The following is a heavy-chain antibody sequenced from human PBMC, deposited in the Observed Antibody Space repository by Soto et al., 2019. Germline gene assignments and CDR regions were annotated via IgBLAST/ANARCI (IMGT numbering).Heavy chain of an antibody. CDR1: GFTLSSYW. CDR2: INTDGSST. J-gene: IGHJ4*02. Sequence: GGSLRLSCAASGFTLSSYWMYWVRQAPGKGLVWVSRINTDGSSTSYADSVKGRFTISRDNAKNTLYLQMNSLRAEDTAVYYCVRVWAPDCSGGSCYGFDYWGQGTLVTVSS. CDR3: VRVWAPDCSGGSCYGFDY. V-gene: IGHV3-74*01. D-gene: IGHD2-15*01.